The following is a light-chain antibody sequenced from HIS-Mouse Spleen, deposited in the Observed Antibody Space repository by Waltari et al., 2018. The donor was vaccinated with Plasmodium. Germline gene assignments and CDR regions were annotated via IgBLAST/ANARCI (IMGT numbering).Light chain of an antibody. CDR2: WAS. CDR3: QQYYSTPRT. J-gene: IGKJ4*02. CDR1: QGVLYSSNNKNY. V-gene: IGKV4-1*01. Sequence: DIVMTQSPDSPAVSLGAVATINCKSSQGVLYSSNNKNYLAWYQQKPGQPPKLLIYWASTRECGVPDRFSGSGSGTDFTLTISSLQAEDVAVYYCQQYYSTPRTFGGGTKVEIK.